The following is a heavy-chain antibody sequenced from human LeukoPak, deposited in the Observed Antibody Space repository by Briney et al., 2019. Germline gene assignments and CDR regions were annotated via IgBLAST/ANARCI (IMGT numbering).Heavy chain of an antibody. CDR1: GGSISSYY. V-gene: IGHV4-59*08. CDR2: IYYSGST. D-gene: IGHD3-22*01. CDR3: ARLSDYDKYLP. J-gene: IGHJ5*02. Sequence: SETLSLTCTVSGGSISSYYWSWIRQPPGKGLEWIGYIYYSGSTNYNPSLKSRVTISVDTSKNQFSLKLSSVTAADTAVYYCARLSDYDKYLPWGQGTLVTVSS.